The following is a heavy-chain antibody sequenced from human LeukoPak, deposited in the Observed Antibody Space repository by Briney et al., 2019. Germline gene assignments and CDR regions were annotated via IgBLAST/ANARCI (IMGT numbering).Heavy chain of an antibody. CDR2: INPSSGGT. CDR1: GYTFTGYY. CDR3: ASISPSSRYFDL. Sequence: ASVKVSCKASGYTFTGYYMHWVRQAPGQGLEWMGRINPSSGGTNYAQKFQGRVTMTRDTSISTAYMELSRLISDDTAVYYCASISPSSRYFDLWGRGTLVTVS. V-gene: IGHV1-2*06. J-gene: IGHJ2*01.